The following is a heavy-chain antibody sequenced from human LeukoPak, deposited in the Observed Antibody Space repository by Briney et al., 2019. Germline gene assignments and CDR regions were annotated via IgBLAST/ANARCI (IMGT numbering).Heavy chain of an antibody. CDR3: ARDLSIAALYGMDV. CDR2: INTNTGNP. J-gene: IGHJ6*02. V-gene: IGHV7-4-1*02. CDR1: GYTFTSYA. D-gene: IGHD6-6*01. Sequence: RASVKVSCKASGYTFTSYAMHWVRQAPGQGLEWMGWINTNTGNPTYAQGFTGRFVFSLDTSVSTAYLQISSLKAEDTAVYYCARDLSIAALYGMDVWGQGTTVTVSS.